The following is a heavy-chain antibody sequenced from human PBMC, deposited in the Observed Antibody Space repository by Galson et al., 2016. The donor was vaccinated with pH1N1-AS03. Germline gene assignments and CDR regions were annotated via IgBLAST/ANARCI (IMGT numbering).Heavy chain of an antibody. CDR2: MYPANFDT. J-gene: IGHJ5*01. Sequence: QSGAEVKKPGESLKISCKASAYTFANYWIVWVRQMPGKGLDWMGIMYPANFDTRYSPSFQGHVTISADTSINTAYLQWSSLRASDTAMYYCARRISVTGREFDSWGQGTLVTVSS. V-gene: IGHV5-51*01. D-gene: IGHD6-19*01. CDR3: ARRISVTGREFDS. CDR1: AYTFANYW.